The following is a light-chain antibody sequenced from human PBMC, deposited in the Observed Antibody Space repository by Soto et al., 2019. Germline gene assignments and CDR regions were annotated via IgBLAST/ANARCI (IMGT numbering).Light chain of an antibody. CDR1: SSDVGGYNY. V-gene: IGLV2-14*03. CDR2: DVS. Sequence: QSVLTQPASVSGSPGQSITISCTGTSSDVGGYNYVSWYQNHPGKAPKLIIYDVSNRPSVVSIRFSGSKSDNTASLTISGLQPEDEADYHCSSYTTSNTRQIVFGTGTKVTVL. CDR3: SSYTTSNTRQIV. J-gene: IGLJ1*01.